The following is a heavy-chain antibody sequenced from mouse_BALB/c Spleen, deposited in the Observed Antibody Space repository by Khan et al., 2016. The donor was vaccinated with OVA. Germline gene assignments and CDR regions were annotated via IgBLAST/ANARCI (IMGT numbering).Heavy chain of an antibody. J-gene: IGHJ3*01. CDR1: GYTLTDYG. D-gene: IGHD2-1*01. CDR3: SRSNGNYWFAY. Sequence: QIQLVQSGPELKKPGETVKISCKASGYTLTDYGMNWVKQAPGKGLKWMGWINTYTGEATYADEFKGRFAFSLETSASTAYLQINNLKTEDTATYFCSRSNGNYWFAYWGQGTLVTVSA. CDR2: INTYTGEA. V-gene: IGHV9-3-1*01.